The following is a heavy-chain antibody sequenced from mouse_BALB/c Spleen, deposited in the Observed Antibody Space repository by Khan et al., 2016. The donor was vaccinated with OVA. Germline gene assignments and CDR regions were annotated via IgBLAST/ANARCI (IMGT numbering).Heavy chain of an antibody. CDR3: ARHGNNDEAWFAY. Sequence: VQLQESGAELVRPGASVKLSCKTSGYIFTSYWIHWVKQRSGQGLEWIARIYPGTGSTHYNETFKGKATLTADKSSSTAYMQLSSLKSEDSAVXVCARHGNNDEAWFAYWGQGTLVTVSA. J-gene: IGHJ3*01. CDR1: GYIFTSYW. V-gene: IGHV1S132*01. CDR2: IYPGTGST. D-gene: IGHD1-3*01.